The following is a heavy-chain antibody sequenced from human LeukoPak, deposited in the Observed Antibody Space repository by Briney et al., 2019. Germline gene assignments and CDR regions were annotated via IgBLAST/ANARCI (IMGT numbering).Heavy chain of an antibody. V-gene: IGHV1-2*02. Sequence: ASVKVSCKASGYTFTGYYMHWVRQAPGQGLEWMGWINPNSGDTNYAQKFQGRVTMTRDTSISTAYMELSRLLSGDTAVYYCARGKTMVYCGGDCYRFDNWGQGTLVTVSS. CDR2: INPNSGDT. J-gene: IGHJ4*02. D-gene: IGHD2-21*02. CDR3: ARGKTMVYCGGDCYRFDN. CDR1: GYTFTGYY.